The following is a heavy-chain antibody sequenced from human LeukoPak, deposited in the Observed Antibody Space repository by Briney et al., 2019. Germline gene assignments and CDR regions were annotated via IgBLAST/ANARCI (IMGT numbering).Heavy chain of an antibody. J-gene: IGHJ4*02. CDR2: IYTNEYT. D-gene: IGHD3-10*01. Sequence: SETLSLTCTVSGGPIPGHYWSWIRQPAGKGLAWIGRIYTNEYTNYNPSLKNRVTMSVDTSKNQFSLRLSSVTAADTAVYYCARPPYGDYFDYWGQGILVTVSS. V-gene: IGHV4-4*07. CDR1: GGPIPGHY. CDR3: ARPPYGDYFDY.